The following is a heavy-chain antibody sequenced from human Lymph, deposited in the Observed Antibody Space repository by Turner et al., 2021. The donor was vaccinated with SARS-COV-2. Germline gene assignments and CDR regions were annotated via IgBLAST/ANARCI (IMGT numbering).Heavy chain of an antibody. CDR1: GFTVSTFV. Sequence: QVQLVESGGGVVQPERSLGLSFAASGFTVSTFVMHWVRQAPGKGLEWVAVITYEGSNKSYADSVKGRFTISRDNSKNNLYLQMNSLRAEDTDVYYCAKDPGAGGELLGGGYYDYGMDVWGQGTTVTVSS. CDR2: ITYEGSNK. J-gene: IGHJ6*02. V-gene: IGHV3-30-3*01. D-gene: IGHD1-26*01. CDR3: AKDPGAGGELLGGGYYDYGMDV.